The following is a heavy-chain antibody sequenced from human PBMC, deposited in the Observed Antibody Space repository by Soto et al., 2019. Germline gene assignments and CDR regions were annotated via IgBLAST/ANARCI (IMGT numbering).Heavy chain of an antibody. D-gene: IGHD3-10*01. CDR2: IKQDGSEK. Sequence: EVQLVDSGGGLVPPGGSLRLSCAASGTTFSSYWMSWVRQAPGKGLEWVAKIKQDGSEKYYVDSVKGRFTISRDNAKNSLFLQMNSLTAEDTAVYYCARGNVVREKDAIDIWGQGTMVTVSS. V-gene: IGHV3-7*01. CDR1: GTTFSSYW. CDR3: ARGNVVREKDAIDI. J-gene: IGHJ3*02.